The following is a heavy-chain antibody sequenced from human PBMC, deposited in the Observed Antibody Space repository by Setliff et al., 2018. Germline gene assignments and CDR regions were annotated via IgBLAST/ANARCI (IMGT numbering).Heavy chain of an antibody. CDR1: GGSISTSSYY. CDR3: ARGPYNIYDRSGYGFTNWFDP. V-gene: IGHV4-39*07. Sequence: PSETLSLTCTVSGGSISTSSYYWGWIRQPPGKGLEWIGSIYYSGSTYYNPSLKSRVTISVDTSKKQFSLKLRSVTAADTAVYYCARGPYNIYDRSGYGFTNWFDPWGQGILVTVSS. D-gene: IGHD3-22*01. CDR2: IYYSGST. J-gene: IGHJ5*02.